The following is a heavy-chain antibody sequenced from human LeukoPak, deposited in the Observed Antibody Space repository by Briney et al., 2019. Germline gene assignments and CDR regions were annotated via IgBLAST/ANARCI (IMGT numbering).Heavy chain of an antibody. CDR3: ARDSTYYDFRSGYLNWFDP. V-gene: IGHV3-7*01. CDR1: GFTFNNYW. CDR2: IKQDGSEK. J-gene: IGHJ5*02. Sequence: WGSLRLSCAASGFTFNNYWMSWVRQAPGKGLEWVANIKQDGSEKYYVDSVKGRFTISRDNAKNSLYLQMNSLRAEDMAVYYCARDSTYYDFRSGYLNWFDPWGQGTLVTVSS. D-gene: IGHD3-3*01.